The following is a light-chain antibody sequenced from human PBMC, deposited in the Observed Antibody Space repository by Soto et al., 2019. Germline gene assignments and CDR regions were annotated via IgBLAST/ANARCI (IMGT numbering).Light chain of an antibody. Sequence: GDSVTITCRASPSISSWLAWYQQKPGKAPKLLIYDASSLESGVPSRFSGSGSGTEFTLTISSLQPDDFATYYCQQYNSPWTFGQGTKVEIK. CDR1: PSISSW. CDR2: DAS. V-gene: IGKV1-5*01. CDR3: QQYNSPWT. J-gene: IGKJ1*01.